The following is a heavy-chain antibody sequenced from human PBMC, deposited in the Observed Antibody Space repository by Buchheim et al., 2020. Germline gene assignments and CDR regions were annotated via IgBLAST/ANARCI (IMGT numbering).Heavy chain of an antibody. Sequence: QVQLQESGPGLVKPSETLSLTGTVSGGPISSYYWSWIRQPPGKGLEWIGYIYYSGSTNYNPSLKSRVTISVDTSQNQFSLKLSSVTAADTAVYYCAREWGRYCSGGSCYPYGMDVWGQGTT. V-gene: IGHV4-59*01. J-gene: IGHJ6*02. CDR2: IYYSGST. CDR3: AREWGRYCSGGSCYPYGMDV. D-gene: IGHD2-15*01. CDR1: GGPISSYY.